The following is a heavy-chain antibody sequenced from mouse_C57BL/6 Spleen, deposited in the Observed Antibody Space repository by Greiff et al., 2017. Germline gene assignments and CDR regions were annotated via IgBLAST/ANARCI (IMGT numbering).Heavy chain of an antibody. CDR3: ARYRAHYYGSSYDYAMDY. J-gene: IGHJ4*01. CDR2: IDPNSGGT. CDR1: GYTFTSYW. Sequence: QVQLQQPGAELVKPGASVKLSCKASGYTFTSYWMHWVKQRPGRGLEWIGRIDPNSGGTKYNEKFKSKATLTVDKPSSTAYMQLSSLTSEDSAVYYCARYRAHYYGSSYDYAMDYWGQGTSVTVSS. D-gene: IGHD1-1*01. V-gene: IGHV1-72*01.